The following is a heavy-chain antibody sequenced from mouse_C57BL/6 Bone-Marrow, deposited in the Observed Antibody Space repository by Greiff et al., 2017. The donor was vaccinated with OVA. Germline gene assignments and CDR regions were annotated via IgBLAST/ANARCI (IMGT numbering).Heavy chain of an antibody. CDR2: ISSGSSTI. Sequence: EVMLVESGGGLVKPGGSLKLSCAASGFTFSDYGMHWVRQAPEKGLEWVAYISSGSSTIYYADTVKGRVTISRDNAKNTLFLQMTSLRSEDTAMYYCAKSLRYWYFDVWGTGTTVTVSS. D-gene: IGHD1-1*01. CDR1: GFTFSDYG. CDR3: AKSLRYWYFDV. V-gene: IGHV5-17*01. J-gene: IGHJ1*03.